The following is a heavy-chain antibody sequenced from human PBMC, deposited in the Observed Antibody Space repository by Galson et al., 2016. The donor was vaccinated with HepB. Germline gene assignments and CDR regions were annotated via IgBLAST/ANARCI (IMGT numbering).Heavy chain of an antibody. Sequence: ETLSLTCVVSGEAFSGYYWTWIRQPPGKGLEWIGEINHSGNTNYNPSLKSRVNLSVDMSKKQFTLELTSVTAADTAIYYCARGTYYDSATRFDPWGQGTPVTVAS. V-gene: IGHV4-34*01. CDR2: INHSGNT. J-gene: IGHJ5*02. D-gene: IGHD3-3*01. CDR1: GEAFSGYY. CDR3: ARGTYYDSATRFDP.